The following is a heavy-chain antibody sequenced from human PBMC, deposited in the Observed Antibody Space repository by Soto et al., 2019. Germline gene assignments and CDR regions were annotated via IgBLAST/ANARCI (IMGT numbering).Heavy chain of an antibody. J-gene: IGHJ5*02. Sequence: PSETLSLTCAVYGGSFSGYYWSWIRQPPGKGLEWIGEINHSGSTNYNPSLKSRATISVDTSKNQFSLKLSSVTAADTAVYYCARVLTIFGVVNWFDPWGQGTLVTVSS. V-gene: IGHV4-34*01. CDR1: GGSFSGYY. CDR2: INHSGST. CDR3: ARVLTIFGVVNWFDP. D-gene: IGHD3-3*01.